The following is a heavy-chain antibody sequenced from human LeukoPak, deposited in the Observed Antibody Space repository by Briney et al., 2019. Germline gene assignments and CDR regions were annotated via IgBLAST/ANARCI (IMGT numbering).Heavy chain of an antibody. J-gene: IGHJ5*02. CDR3: ARDSRKGRFDP. CDR1: GYVFTSHY. CDR2: ISAYNGNT. Sequence: ASVKVSCKASGYVFTSHYIHWVRQAPGQGLEWMGWISAYNGNTNYAQKLQGRVTMTTDTSTSTAYMELRSLRSDDTAVYYCARDSRKGRFDPWGQGTLVTVSS. V-gene: IGHV1-18*04.